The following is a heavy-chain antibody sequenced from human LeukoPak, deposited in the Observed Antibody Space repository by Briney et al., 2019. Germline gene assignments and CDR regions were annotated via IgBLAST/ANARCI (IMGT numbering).Heavy chain of an antibody. D-gene: IGHD4-17*01. CDR1: GFTFSSYA. V-gene: IGHV3-30*01. J-gene: IGHJ6*03. CDR2: ISYDGSNK. CDR3: ARAGEASTRGLRLGYYYYMDV. Sequence: GGSLRLSCAASGFTFSSYAMHWVRQAPGKGLEWVAVISYDGSNKYYADSVKGRFTISRDNSKNTLYLQMNSLRAEDTAVYYCARAGEASTRGLRLGYYYYMDVWGKGTTVTVSS.